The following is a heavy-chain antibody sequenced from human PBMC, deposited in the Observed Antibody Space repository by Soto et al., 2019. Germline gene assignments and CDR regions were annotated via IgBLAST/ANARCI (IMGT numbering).Heavy chain of an antibody. CDR1: GFTFSSYG. J-gene: IGHJ4*02. D-gene: IGHD3-3*01. CDR3: AKELTVLRFLEWLPIGPYDY. Sequence: GSLRISCAASGFTFSSYGMHWVRQAPGKGLEWVAVISYDGSNKYYADSVKGRFTISRDNSKNTLYLQMNSLRAEDTAVYYCAKELTVLRFLEWLPIGPYDYWGQGTLVTVSS. CDR2: ISYDGSNK. V-gene: IGHV3-30*18.